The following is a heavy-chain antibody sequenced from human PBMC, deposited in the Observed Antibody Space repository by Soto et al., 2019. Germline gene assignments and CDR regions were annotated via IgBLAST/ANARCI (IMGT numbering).Heavy chain of an antibody. V-gene: IGHV3-21*01. J-gene: IGHJ6*02. CDR2: ISSSSSYI. CDR3: ARDREYYHPRYYYYCLRV. D-gene: IGHD2-2*01. Sequence: EVQLVESGGGLVKPGGSLRLSCAASGFTFSSYSMNWVRQAPGKGLEWVSSISSSSSYIYYADSVKGRFTISRDNAKKSLYLQQNRLRADDTAGNYCARDREYYHPRYYYYCLRVWGQGTTVTVSS. CDR1: GFTFSSYS.